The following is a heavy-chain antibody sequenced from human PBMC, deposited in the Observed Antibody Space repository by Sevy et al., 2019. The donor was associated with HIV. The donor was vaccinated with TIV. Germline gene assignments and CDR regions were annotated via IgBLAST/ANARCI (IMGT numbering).Heavy chain of an antibody. CDR3: AKEGGGYNYDRRGLFDY. CDR1: GFTFSSYA. J-gene: IGHJ4*02. CDR2: IRGSGYST. Sequence: GGSLRLSCAASGFTFSSYAMTWVRQAPGKGLEWVSGIRGSGYSTYYADSVKGRFTISRDNSKNTLYLQMDSLRAEDTDVYYCAKEGGGYNYDRRGLFDYWGQGTLVTVSS. V-gene: IGHV3-23*01. D-gene: IGHD3-22*01.